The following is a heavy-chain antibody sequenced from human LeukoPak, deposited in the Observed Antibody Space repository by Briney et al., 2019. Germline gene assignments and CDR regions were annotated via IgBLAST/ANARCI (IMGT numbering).Heavy chain of an antibody. CDR3: AKGRYYDSSGYPNWFDP. CDR2: ISWNSGSI. J-gene: IGHJ5*02. CDR1: GFTFDDYA. V-gene: IGHV3-9*01. Sequence: GGSLRLSCAASGFTFDDYAMHWVRQAPGKGLEWVSGISWNSGSIGYADSVKGRFTISRDNAKNSLYLQMNSLRAEDTALYYCAKGRYYDSSGYPNWFDPWGQGTLVTVSS. D-gene: IGHD3-22*01.